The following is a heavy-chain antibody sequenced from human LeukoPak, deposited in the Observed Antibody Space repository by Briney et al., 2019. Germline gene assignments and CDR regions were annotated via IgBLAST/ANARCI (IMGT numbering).Heavy chain of an antibody. D-gene: IGHD3-10*01. CDR2: INYSGST. CDR3: ARANMVRGVGSFFDRNWFDP. J-gene: IGHJ5*02. V-gene: IGHV4-59*12. Sequence: SETLSLTCTVSGGSISSYYWSWIRQPPGKGLEWIGYINYSGSTNYNPSLKSRVTISVDTSKNQFSLKLSSVTAADTAVYYCARANMVRGVGSFFDRNWFDPWGQGTLVTVSS. CDR1: GGSISSYY.